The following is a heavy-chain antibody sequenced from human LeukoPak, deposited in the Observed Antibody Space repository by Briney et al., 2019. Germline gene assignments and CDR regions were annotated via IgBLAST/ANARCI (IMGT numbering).Heavy chain of an antibody. V-gene: IGHV4-59*01. CDR3: ARDRYFDY. CDR1: GGSISSYY. Sequence: SETLSLTCTVSGGSISSYYWSWIRQPPGKGLEWIGYIYYSGSTNYNPSLKSRVTISVDTSKNQFSLKLSSVTAADTAVYYCARDRYFDYWGQGTLVTVSS. CDR2: IYYSGST. J-gene: IGHJ4*02.